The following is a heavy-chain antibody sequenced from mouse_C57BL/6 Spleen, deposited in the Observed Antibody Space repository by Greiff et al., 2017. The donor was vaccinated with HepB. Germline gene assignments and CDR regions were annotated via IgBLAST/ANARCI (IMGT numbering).Heavy chain of an antibody. J-gene: IGHJ4*01. CDR1: GFTFSSYA. D-gene: IGHD4-1*01. CDR3: ARDGGLGPDYYAMDY. CDR2: ISDGGSYT. Sequence: EVKLLESGGGLVKPGGSLKLSCAASGFTFSSYAMSWVRQTPEKRLEWVATISDGGSYTYYPDNVKGRFTISRDNAKNNLYLQMSHLKSEDTAMYYCARDGGLGPDYYAMDYWGQGTSVTVSS. V-gene: IGHV5-4*01.